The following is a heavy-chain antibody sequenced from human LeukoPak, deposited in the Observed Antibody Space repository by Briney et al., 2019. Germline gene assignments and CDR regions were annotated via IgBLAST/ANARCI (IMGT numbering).Heavy chain of an antibody. CDR1: GGSISSGDYY. J-gene: IGHJ4*02. CDR2: IYYSGST. D-gene: IGHD3-9*01. CDR3: ARASILTGYAK. V-gene: IGHV4-30-4*08. Sequence: SETLSLTCTVSGGSISSGDYYWGWIRQPRGKGLEWIGYIYYSGSTYYNPSLKSRVTISVDTSKNQFSLKLSSVTAADTAVYYCARASILTGYAKWGQGTLVTVSS.